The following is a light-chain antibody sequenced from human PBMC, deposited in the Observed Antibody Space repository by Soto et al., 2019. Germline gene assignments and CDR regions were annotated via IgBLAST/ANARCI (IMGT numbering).Light chain of an antibody. CDR3: HVWDSSSDPYVV. CDR2: YDS. CDR1: NIGSKS. V-gene: IGLV3-21*04. Sequence: SYELTQPPSVSVAPGKTARITCGGNNIGSKSVHWYQQKPGQAPVLVIYYDSDRPSGIPERFSGSNSGNTATLTISRVEAGDEADYYCHVWDSSSDPYVVFGGGTKLTVL. J-gene: IGLJ2*01.